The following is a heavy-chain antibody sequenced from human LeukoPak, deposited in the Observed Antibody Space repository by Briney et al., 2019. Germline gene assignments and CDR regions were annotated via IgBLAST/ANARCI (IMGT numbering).Heavy chain of an antibody. CDR2: INSDGTGT. CDR3: AKHPAFDI. J-gene: IGHJ3*02. V-gene: IGHV3-74*03. CDR1: GFTFSSYW. Sequence: GGSLRLSCAASGFTFSSYWMHSVRQAPGKGPVWVSRINSDGTGTMYADSVKGRFTISRDNAKNTLYLQMNSLRAEDTAVYYCAKHPAFDIWGQGTMVTVSS.